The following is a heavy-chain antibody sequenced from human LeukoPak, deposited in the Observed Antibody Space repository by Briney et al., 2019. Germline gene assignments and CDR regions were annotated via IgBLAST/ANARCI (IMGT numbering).Heavy chain of an antibody. CDR1: GFTFSGYW. V-gene: IGHV3-74*01. Sequence: GSLRLSCAASGFTFSGYWMHWVRQVPGKELVWVSRINIDGSIINYADSVKGRFTISRDNAKNTLYLQMNSLRAEDTAVYFCARDVIQNLDYWGQGTLVTVSS. CDR3: ARDVIQNLDY. J-gene: IGHJ4*02. D-gene: IGHD3-16*02. CDR2: INIDGSII.